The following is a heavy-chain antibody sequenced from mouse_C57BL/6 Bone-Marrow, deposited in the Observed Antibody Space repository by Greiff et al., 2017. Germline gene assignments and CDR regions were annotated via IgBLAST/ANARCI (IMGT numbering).Heavy chain of an antibody. D-gene: IGHD1-1*01. CDR2: INYDGSST. CDR1: GFTFSDSY. CDR3: ARGGSIYFYWYFDV. Sequence: EVMLVESEGGLVQPGSSMKLSCTASGFTFSDSYMAWVRQVPEKGLEWVANINYDGSSTYYLDSLKSRFIISRDNAKNILYLQMSSLKSEDTATYYCARGGSIYFYWYFDVWGTGTTVTVSS. J-gene: IGHJ1*03. V-gene: IGHV5-16*01.